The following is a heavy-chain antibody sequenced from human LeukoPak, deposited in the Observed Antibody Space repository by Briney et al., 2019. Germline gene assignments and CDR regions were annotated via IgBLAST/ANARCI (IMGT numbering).Heavy chain of an antibody. Sequence: SVKVSCKASGGTFSSYAISWVRQAPGQGLEWMGGIIPIFGTANYAQKFQGRVTITADESTSTAYMELSSLRPEDTAVYYCARDREVRGVTHYYYYGMDVWGQGTTVTVSS. J-gene: IGHJ6*02. V-gene: IGHV1-69*13. CDR3: ARDREVRGVTHYYYYGMDV. CDR2: IIPIFGTA. D-gene: IGHD3-10*01. CDR1: GGTFSSYA.